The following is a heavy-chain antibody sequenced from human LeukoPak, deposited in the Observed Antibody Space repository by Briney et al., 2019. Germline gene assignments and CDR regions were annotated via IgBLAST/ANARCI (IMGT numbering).Heavy chain of an antibody. CDR1: GDSISSGGYY. CDR3: ATTVYAMTAEYFQH. CDR2: INHSGST. D-gene: IGHD2-8*01. V-gene: IGHV4-39*07. J-gene: IGHJ1*01. Sequence: SETLSLTCTVSGDSISSGGYYWRWIRQPPGKGLEWIGEINHSGSTNYNPSLKSRVTISVDTSKNQFSLKLSSVTAADTAVYYCATTVYAMTAEYFQHWGQGTLVTVSS.